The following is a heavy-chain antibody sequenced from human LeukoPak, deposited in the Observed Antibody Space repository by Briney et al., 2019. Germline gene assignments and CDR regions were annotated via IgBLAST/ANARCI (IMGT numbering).Heavy chain of an antibody. J-gene: IGHJ4*02. D-gene: IGHD3-10*01. CDR3: AKDQGYGSGTYLDY. CDR1: GFTFSSYS. Sequence: PGRSLRLSCAASGFTFSSYSMYWVRQAPGKGLEWVAVISYDGSKKYYADSVKGRFAISRDNSKNTLYLQMNSLRAEDTAVYYCAKDQGYGSGTYLDYWGQGTLVTVSS. CDR2: ISYDGSKK. V-gene: IGHV3-30*18.